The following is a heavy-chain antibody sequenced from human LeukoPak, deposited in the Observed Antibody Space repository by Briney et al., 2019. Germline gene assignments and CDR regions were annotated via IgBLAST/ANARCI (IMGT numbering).Heavy chain of an antibody. CDR1: GFTVSSYY. CDR2: IHSGGTT. J-gene: IGHJ4*02. V-gene: IGHV3-53*01. D-gene: IGHD1-26*01. Sequence: PGGSLKLSCAASGFTVSSYYMSWARQAPGKGLEWVSVIHSGGTTNYADSVKGRFTISRDNSKNTLYLQMNSLRAEDTAVYYCARAVYSGSYHVGESDYWGQGTLVTVSS. CDR3: ARAVYSGSYHVGESDY.